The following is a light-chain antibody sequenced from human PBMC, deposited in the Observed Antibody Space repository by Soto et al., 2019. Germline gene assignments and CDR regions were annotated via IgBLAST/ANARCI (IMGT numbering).Light chain of an antibody. CDR2: GSS. CDR1: QSVSSSY. V-gene: IGKV3-20*01. Sequence: EIGLTQSPGTLSLSPGEGATLSCRASQSVSSSYIAWYQQRPGQTPSLLIYGSSTRATGIPDRFSGSGSGTHFTITISRLEPGDFAEYYCQHFGGTTFTFGQGTRLAI. CDR3: QHFGGTTFT. J-gene: IGKJ5*01.